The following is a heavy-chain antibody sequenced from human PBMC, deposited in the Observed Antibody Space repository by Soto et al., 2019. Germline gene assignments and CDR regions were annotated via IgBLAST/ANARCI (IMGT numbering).Heavy chain of an antibody. CDR3: AREKLYNNSLSAY. V-gene: IGHV3-7*03. CDR1: GFTFRSYW. Sequence: EVQLVESGGGLVQPGGSLRLSCAASGFTFRSYWMSWVRQSPGKGLEWVANINQGGNEKHYVDSVKGRFTISRDNAENSVYLQMNSLRAEDTAVYYCAREKLYNNSLSAYWGQGTLVTVSS. D-gene: IGHD3-16*02. CDR2: INQGGNEK. J-gene: IGHJ4*02.